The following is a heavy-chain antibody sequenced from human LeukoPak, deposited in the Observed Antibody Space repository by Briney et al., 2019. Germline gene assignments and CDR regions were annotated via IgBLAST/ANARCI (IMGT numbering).Heavy chain of an antibody. CDR2: ISGSGGST. CDR3: AKDRRRASSPFGENDY. Sequence: GGSLRLSCAASGFIFSSYWMTWVRQAPGKGLEWVSAISGSGGSTYYADSVKGRFTISRDNSKNTLYLQMNSLRAEDTAVYYCAKDRRRASSPFGENDYWGQGTLVTVSS. CDR1: GFIFSSYW. V-gene: IGHV3-23*01. D-gene: IGHD3-10*01. J-gene: IGHJ4*02.